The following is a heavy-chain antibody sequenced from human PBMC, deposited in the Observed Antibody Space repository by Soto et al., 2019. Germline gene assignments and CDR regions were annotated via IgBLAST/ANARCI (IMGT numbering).Heavy chain of an antibody. CDR2: ISYDGNNK. CDR3: AKDEVLVVAVARDYYGMDV. V-gene: IGHV3-30*18. Sequence: QVQLVESGGGVVQPGRSLRLSCAASGFTFSSYGRHWVRQPPGKGLEWVAVISYDGNNKYYADSVKGRFTISRDNSKNTLYLQMNSLRAEDTAVYYCAKDEVLVVAVARDYYGMDVWGQGTTVTVSS. J-gene: IGHJ6*02. D-gene: IGHD2-15*01. CDR1: GFTFSSYG.